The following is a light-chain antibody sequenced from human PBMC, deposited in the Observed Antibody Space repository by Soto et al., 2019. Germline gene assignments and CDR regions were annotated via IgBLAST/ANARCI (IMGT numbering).Light chain of an antibody. CDR1: QSVSSSY. CDR2: DAS. J-gene: IGKJ4*01. CDR3: QKCKVAPFT. Sequence: EIVLTHSPGTLYLSPCERATLSFSASQSVSSSYLAWYQQNRGQAPRLLIYDASSRATGIPDRFSGSGSGTDFALTISSLQPEDVATYYCQKCKVAPFTFGGGTKVDIK. V-gene: IGKV3D-20*02.